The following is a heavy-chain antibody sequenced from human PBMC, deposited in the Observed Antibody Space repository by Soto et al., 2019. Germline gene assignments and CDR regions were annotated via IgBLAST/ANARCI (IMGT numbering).Heavy chain of an antibody. CDR3: ARSVFP. J-gene: IGHJ5*02. CDR2: IYYSWST. V-gene: IGHV4-31*03. CDR1: GGSISSCGYY. Sequence: QVQLQESGPGLVKPSQTLSLTCTVSGGSISSCGYYWNWIRQHPGKGLEWIGYIYYSWSTYYNPSIKSRVSISVDTSKNHFSLTLTSVTAADTAVYYCARSVFPWGRGTLVTVSS.